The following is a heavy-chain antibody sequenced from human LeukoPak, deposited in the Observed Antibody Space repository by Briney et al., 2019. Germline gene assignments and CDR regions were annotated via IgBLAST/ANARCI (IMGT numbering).Heavy chain of an antibody. J-gene: IGHJ4*02. CDR3: ARDPVGAAGDFDY. CDR2: INTDGGTT. D-gene: IGHD1-26*01. CDR1: GFTFSTYW. V-gene: IGHV3-74*01. Sequence: GGSLRLSCAASGFTFSTYWMHWVRQAPGKGLVWVSRINTDGGTTDYADSVKGRFTMSRDNAKNTLYLQMSSLRAEDTALYYCARDPVGAAGDFDYWGQGTLVTVAS.